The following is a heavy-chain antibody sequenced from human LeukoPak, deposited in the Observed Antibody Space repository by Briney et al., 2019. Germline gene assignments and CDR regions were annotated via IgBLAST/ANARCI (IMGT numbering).Heavy chain of an antibody. CDR1: GGSFSGYY. J-gene: IGHJ1*01. Sequence: PSETLSLTCAVYGGSFSGYYWSWIRQPPGKGLEWIGEINHSGSTNYNPSLKSRVTISVDTSKNQLSLKLSSVTAADTAVYYCARAYSSGLHNRHFQHWGQGTLVTVSS. D-gene: IGHD6-19*01. CDR3: ARAYSSGLHNRHFQH. CDR2: INHSGST. V-gene: IGHV4-34*01.